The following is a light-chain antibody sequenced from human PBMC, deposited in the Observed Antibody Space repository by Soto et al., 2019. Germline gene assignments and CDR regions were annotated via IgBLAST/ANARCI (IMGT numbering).Light chain of an antibody. CDR3: KHLNTFPIT. CDR1: QGSSSY. V-gene: IGKV1-9*01. Sequence: DIQLTQSPSFLSASVGDTVTITCRASQGSSSYLSCYQQTLGKAPKLLIYVSSTLQSGVPSRFSGSGPGTEFTLTISNLQPEDFATYFCKHLNTFPITFGQGTRL. J-gene: IGKJ5*01. CDR2: VSS.